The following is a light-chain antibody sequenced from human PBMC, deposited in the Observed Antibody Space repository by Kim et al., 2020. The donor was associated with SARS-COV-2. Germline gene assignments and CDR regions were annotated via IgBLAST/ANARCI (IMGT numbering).Light chain of an antibody. CDR1: SSDVGAYNY. V-gene: IGLV2-11*01. CDR2: DVN. Sequence: QSALTQPRSVSGSPGQSVTISCTGTSSDVGAYNYVSWYQQHPGKAPKLMIYDVNKRPSGAPDRFSGSKSGNTASLTISGLQAEDEADYYCCSYAGSYSLWVFGGGTKVTVL. CDR3: CSYAGSYSLWV. J-gene: IGLJ3*02.